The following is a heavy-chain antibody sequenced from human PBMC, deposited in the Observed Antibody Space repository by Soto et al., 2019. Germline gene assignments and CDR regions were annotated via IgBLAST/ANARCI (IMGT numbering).Heavy chain of an antibody. D-gene: IGHD3-3*01. CDR2: IYYNGFT. Sequence: QLQLQESGPGLVKPSETLSLSCSVSGGSISSNSHYWAWLRQPPGKGLEWIGSIYYNGFTYYSPSLNSRLTISVDTSKNQFSLKLLSVTPADTAVYCCARQDDFWSGYNTFDSWGQGTLVTVSS. CDR1: GGSISSNSHY. V-gene: IGHV4-39*01. J-gene: IGHJ4*02. CDR3: ARQDDFWSGYNTFDS.